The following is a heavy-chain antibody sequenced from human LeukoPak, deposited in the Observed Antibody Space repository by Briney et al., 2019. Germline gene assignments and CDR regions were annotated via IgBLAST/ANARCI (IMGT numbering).Heavy chain of an antibody. Sequence: SVKVSCKASGGTFSSYAISWVRQAPGQGLEWMGGIIPIFGTANYAQKFQGRVTITADESTSTAYMELSSLRSEDTAVYCCARVSSGSYHFDYWGQGTLVTVSS. CDR2: IIPIFGTA. CDR1: GGTFSSYA. V-gene: IGHV1-69*13. CDR3: ARVSSGSYHFDY. D-gene: IGHD1-26*01. J-gene: IGHJ4*02.